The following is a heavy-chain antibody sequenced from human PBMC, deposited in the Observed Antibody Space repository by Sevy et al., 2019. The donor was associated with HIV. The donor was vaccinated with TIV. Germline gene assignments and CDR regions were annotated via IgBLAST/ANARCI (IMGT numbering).Heavy chain of an antibody. CDR1: GGSISSYY. J-gene: IGHJ6*03. CDR3: ARGQTTVVTWNYYYYMDV. D-gene: IGHD4-17*01. Sequence: SETPSLTCTVSGGSISSYYWNWIRQPPGKGLEWIGYIYYSGSTNYNPSLKSRVTISLDTSENQFSLKLSSVTAADTAVYYCARGQTTVVTWNYYYYMDVWGKGTTVTVSS. V-gene: IGHV4-59*01. CDR2: IYYSGST.